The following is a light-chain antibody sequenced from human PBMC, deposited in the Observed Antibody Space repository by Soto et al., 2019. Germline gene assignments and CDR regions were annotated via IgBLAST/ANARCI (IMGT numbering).Light chain of an antibody. V-gene: IGKV1D-12*01. Sequence: DVQVTQSPSFVSASVGDRVTITCRASQGIGTWLAWYQQKPGKAPSLLIYGATDLQSGVPSRFSGSGLGTHFSLTIFSLQPEDIATYYCQQTNSFPITFGQGTRLEI. CDR2: GAT. CDR3: QQTNSFPIT. J-gene: IGKJ5*01. CDR1: QGIGTW.